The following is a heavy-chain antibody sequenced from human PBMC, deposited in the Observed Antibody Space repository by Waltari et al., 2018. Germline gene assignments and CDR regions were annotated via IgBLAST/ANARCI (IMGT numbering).Heavy chain of an antibody. CDR1: GFTFTSSA. J-gene: IGHJ4*02. CDR3: AAGRWFGELSASDY. Sequence: QMQLVQSGPEVKKPGTSVKVSCKASGFTFTSSAVQWVRQARGQRLDGIGWIVVGGGNTNYEQKFQERVTIPRDRSTSTAYMELSSLRSEDTAVYYWAAGRWFGELSASDYWGQGTLVTVSS. CDR2: IVVGGGNT. D-gene: IGHD3-10*01. V-gene: IGHV1-58*01.